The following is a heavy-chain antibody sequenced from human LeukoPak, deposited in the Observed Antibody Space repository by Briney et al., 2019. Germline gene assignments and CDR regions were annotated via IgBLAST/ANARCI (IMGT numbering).Heavy chain of an antibody. D-gene: IGHD5-24*01. CDR1: GFTFSRYG. Sequence: PGRSLRLSCAASGFTFSRYGMSWVRQAPGKGLEWVAVVAHDGRTQYYVDSVKARFTISRDNSKNTLSLQMDSLRADDTAVYYCAKETQEMVAKSFDSWGLGTLVTVSS. J-gene: IGHJ4*02. CDR2: VAHDGRTQ. CDR3: AKETQEMVAKSFDS. V-gene: IGHV3-30*18.